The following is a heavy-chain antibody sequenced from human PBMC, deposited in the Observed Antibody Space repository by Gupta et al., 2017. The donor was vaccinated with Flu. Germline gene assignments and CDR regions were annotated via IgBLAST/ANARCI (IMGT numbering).Heavy chain of an antibody. CDR3: TTELIFGIVVHNWLDP. CDR1: GFTFNNAW. V-gene: IGHV3-15*01. CDR2: IKRRIDGETA. D-gene: IGHD3-3*01. J-gene: IGHJ5*02. Sequence: EVQLVESGGGLVKSGESLRLSCAASGFTFNNAWMSWVRQAPGKGLEWVGRIKRRIDGETADYAAPVNGRFTISRDDSKDTLYLQMNSLKTEDTAVYYYTTELIFGIVVHNWLDPWGQGTLVNVSS.